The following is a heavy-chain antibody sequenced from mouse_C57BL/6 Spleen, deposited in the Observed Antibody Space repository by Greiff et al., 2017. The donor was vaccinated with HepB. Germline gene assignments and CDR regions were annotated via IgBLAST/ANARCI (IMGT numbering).Heavy chain of an antibody. J-gene: IGHJ3*01. CDR2: IYPRSGNT. CDR1: GYTFTSYG. V-gene: IGHV1-81*01. Sequence: QVQLQQSGAELARPGASVKLSCKASGYTFTSYGISWVKQRTGQGLEWIGEIYPRSGNTYYNEKFKGKATLTADKSSSTAYMELRSLTSEDSAVYFCARSYDGYSTLFAYWGQGTLVTVSA. D-gene: IGHD2-3*01. CDR3: ARSYDGYSTLFAY.